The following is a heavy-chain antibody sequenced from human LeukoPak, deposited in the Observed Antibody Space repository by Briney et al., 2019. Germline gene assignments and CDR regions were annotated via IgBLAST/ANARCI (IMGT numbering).Heavy chain of an antibody. J-gene: IGHJ4*02. CDR2: IIPILGIA. V-gene: IGHV1-69*04. D-gene: IGHD4-23*01. CDR1: GGTFSSYA. CDR3: ARGTVVTPHLFDY. Sequence: GAPVKVSCKASGGTFSSYAISWVRQAPGQGLEWMGRIIPILGIANYAQKFQGRVTITADKSTSTAYMELSSLRSEDTAVYYCARGTVVTPHLFDYWGQGTLVTVSS.